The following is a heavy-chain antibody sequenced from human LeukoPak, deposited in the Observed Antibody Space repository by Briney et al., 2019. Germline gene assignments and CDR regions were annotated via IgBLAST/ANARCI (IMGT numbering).Heavy chain of an antibody. J-gene: IGHJ4*02. V-gene: IGHV3-23*01. Sequence: GGSLRLSCAASGFTMSSYAMSWVRQAPGKGLEWVSAISGSGGSTYYADSVKGRFTISRDNSKNTLYQQMNSLRAEDTAVYYCAKDPSCSSTSCYFVGYWGQGTLVTVSS. CDR3: AKDPSCSSTSCYFVGY. CDR2: ISGSGGST. CDR1: GFTMSSYA. D-gene: IGHD2-2*01.